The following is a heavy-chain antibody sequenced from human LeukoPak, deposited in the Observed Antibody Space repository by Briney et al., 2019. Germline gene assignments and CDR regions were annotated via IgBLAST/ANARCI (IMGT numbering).Heavy chain of an antibody. V-gene: IGHV4-39*01. Sequence: SETLSLTCTVSGGSISGSSYYWGWIRQPPGKGLEWIGSIYYSGSTYYNPSLKSRVTISVDTSKNQFSLHLNSVTPEDTAVYYCARRLTQYDCFDPWGQGILVTVSS. CDR1: GGSISGSSYY. D-gene: IGHD2-2*01. CDR3: ARRLTQYDCFDP. CDR2: IYYSGST. J-gene: IGHJ5*02.